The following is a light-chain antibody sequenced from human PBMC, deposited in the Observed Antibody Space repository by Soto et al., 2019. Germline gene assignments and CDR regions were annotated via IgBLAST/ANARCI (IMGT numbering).Light chain of an antibody. V-gene: IGLV1-44*01. J-gene: IGLJ3*02. Sequence: QSVLTQPPSASGTPGQTVTISCSGSSSNIGDNPVNWYQQLPGAAPKLLIYINDQRPSGVPDRFSGSKSGTSASLAISGLQPEDEADYYCQSYDTSLSARVFGGGTKLTVL. CDR3: QSYDTSLSARV. CDR2: IND. CDR1: SSNIGDNP.